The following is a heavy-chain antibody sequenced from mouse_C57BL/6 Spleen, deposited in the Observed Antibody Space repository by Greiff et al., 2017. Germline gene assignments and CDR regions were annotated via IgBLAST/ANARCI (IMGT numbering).Heavy chain of an antibody. CDR1: GYTFTSYW. D-gene: IGHD1-1*01. CDR2: IHPNSGST. Sequence: VKLQQPGAELVKPGASVKLSCKASGYTFTSYWMHWVKQRPGQGLEWIGMIHPNSGSTNYNEKFKSKATLTVDKSSSTACMQLSSLTSEDSAVYYCARDYGSTPYAMDYWGQGTSVTVSS. J-gene: IGHJ4*01. CDR3: ARDYGSTPYAMDY. V-gene: IGHV1-64*01.